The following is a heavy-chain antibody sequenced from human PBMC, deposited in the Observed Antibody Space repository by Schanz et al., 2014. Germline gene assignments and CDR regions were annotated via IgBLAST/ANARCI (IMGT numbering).Heavy chain of an antibody. CDR3: ARDGYSVVVISPTESFDI. V-gene: IGHV3-23*01. Sequence: EVQLLESGGGLVQPGGSLRLSCAASGFSFGNYGMSWVRQAPGKGLEWVSGFDAHDGRAYYADSVKSRFTISRDNSRNTLYLQMNSLRAEDTAVYYCARDGYSVVVISPTESFDIWGQGTMVTVSP. CDR2: FDAHDGRA. J-gene: IGHJ3*02. CDR1: GFSFGNYG. D-gene: IGHD2-21*01.